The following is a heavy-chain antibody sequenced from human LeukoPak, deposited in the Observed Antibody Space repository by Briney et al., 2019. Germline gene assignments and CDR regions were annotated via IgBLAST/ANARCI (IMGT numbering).Heavy chain of an antibody. CDR3: ASRKLGNDY. CDR2: IHHTGST. V-gene: IGHV4-59*02. J-gene: IGHJ4*02. Sequence: SETLSPTCTISGGSVSDYYWSWIRQSPGKGLEWIGYIHHTGSTSYSPSLKSRVTISADTSQNQFSLKLSSVTAADTAVYYCASRKLGNDYWGQGTLVTVSS. D-gene: IGHD7-27*01. CDR1: GGSVSDYY.